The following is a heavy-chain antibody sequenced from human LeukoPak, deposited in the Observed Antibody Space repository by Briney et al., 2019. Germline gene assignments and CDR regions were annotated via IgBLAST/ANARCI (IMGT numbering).Heavy chain of an antibody. J-gene: IGHJ5*02. CDR2: ISPSGGST. Sequence: ASVKVSCKAFGYTFTSNYMHWVRQAPGQGPEWMGVISPSGGSTTYAQKFQDRLTLTRDMSTSTDYLELRSLRSEDTAVYYCARDKAWWFNAWGQGTLVTVSS. V-gene: IGHV1-46*01. CDR3: ARDKAWWFNA. CDR1: GYTFTSNY.